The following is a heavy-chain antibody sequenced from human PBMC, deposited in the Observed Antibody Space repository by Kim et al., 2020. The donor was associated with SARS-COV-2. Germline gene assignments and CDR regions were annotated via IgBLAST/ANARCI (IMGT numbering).Heavy chain of an antibody. D-gene: IGHD2-2*01. J-gene: IGHJ3*02. CDR2: ISSSASPM. V-gene: IGHV3-11*01. CDR1: GFTFSDYY. CDR3: ARDCGIAGSSCNNGFDI. Sequence: GGSLRLSCAASGFTFSDYYMSWIRQAPGKGLEWVSYISSSASPMYYADSVKGRFTISRDNAKNSLYLQMNSLRAEDTAVYYCARDCGIAGSSCNNGFDIWGQGTMVTVSS.